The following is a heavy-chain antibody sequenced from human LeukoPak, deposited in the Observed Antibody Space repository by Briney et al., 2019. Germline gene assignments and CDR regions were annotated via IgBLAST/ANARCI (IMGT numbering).Heavy chain of an antibody. CDR3: AREGGYSSGWKGNWFDP. D-gene: IGHD6-19*01. CDR1: GGSISSYY. J-gene: IGHJ5*02. Sequence: PSETLSLTCTVSGGSISSYYWSWIRQPPGKGLEWVGYIYYSGSTNYNPSLKRRVTISVDTSKNQFSLKLSSVTAADTAVYYCAREGGYSSGWKGNWFDPWGQGTLVTVSS. CDR2: IYYSGST. V-gene: IGHV4-59*01.